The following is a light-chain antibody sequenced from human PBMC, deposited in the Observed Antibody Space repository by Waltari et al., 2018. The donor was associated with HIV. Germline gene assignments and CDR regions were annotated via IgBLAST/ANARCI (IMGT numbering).Light chain of an antibody. CDR2: EVN. CDR3: CSYAGSPYV. J-gene: IGLJ1*01. CDR1: SSDVGRYNL. V-gene: IGLV2-23*02. Sequence: QSALTQPASVSGSPGQSITISCTGTSSDVGRYNLVSWYQQHPGKAPKLMIYEVNKRPSGFSNRFSGSKSGNPASLTISGLQAEDEADYYCCSYAGSPYVFGTGTKVTVL.